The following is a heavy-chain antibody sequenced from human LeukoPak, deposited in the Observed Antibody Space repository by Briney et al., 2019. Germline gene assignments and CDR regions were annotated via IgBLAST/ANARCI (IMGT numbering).Heavy chain of an antibody. CDR2: ISAYNGNT. Sequence: ASVKVSCKASGYTFIRYGISWVRQAPGQGLEWMGWISAYNGNTNYAQKFQGRVTMTRDTSTSTVYMELSSLRSEDTAVYSCARVRYCTSTSCPDFDCWGQGTLVTVSS. CDR3: ARVRYCTSTSCPDFDC. D-gene: IGHD2-2*01. CDR1: GYTFIRYG. V-gene: IGHV1-18*01. J-gene: IGHJ4*02.